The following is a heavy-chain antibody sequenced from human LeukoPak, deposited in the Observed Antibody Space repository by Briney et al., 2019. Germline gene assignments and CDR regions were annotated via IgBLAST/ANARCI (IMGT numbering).Heavy chain of an antibody. J-gene: IGHJ4*02. V-gene: IGHV1-24*01. CDR3: AVVVYASMILDY. Sequence: ASVKVSCKVSGYTLTELSMHWVRQAPGKGLEWMGGFDPEDGETIYAQKSQGRVTMTEDTSTDTAYMELSSLRSEDTAVYYCAVVVYASMILDYWGQGTLVTVSS. CDR2: FDPEDGET. CDR1: GYTLTELS. D-gene: IGHD3-22*01.